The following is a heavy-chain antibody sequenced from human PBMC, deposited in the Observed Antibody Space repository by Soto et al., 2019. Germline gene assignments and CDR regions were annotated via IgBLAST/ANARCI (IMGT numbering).Heavy chain of an antibody. CDR2: VYFRGRS. CDR1: GGSVTNNSYY. D-gene: IGHD4-17*01. CDR3: VSQRTTVPTQAYFDY. V-gene: IGHV4-39*01. J-gene: IGHJ4*02. Sequence: SETLSLTCTVSGGSVTNNSYYWGWIRQSPGKGLEWIGIVYFRGRSYSKSSVKSRVTISVDTSKNRFSLSLNSVTASDTAVYFCVSQRTTVPTQAYFDYWGPGALVT.